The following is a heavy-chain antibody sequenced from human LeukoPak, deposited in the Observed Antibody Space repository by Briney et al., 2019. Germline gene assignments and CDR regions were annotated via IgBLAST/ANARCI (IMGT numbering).Heavy chain of an antibody. J-gene: IGHJ4*02. CDR2: IRGDDGRT. Sequence: PGGSLRLSCAASGFTFSSYAMSWVRQAPGKGLEWVSAIRGDDGRTYYADSVKGRFTTSKDNSKNTLYLQMSSLRAEDTAVYYCAKDRYGDYSFDYWGQGTLVTVSS. CDR1: GFTFSSYA. V-gene: IGHV3-23*01. CDR3: AKDRYGDYSFDY. D-gene: IGHD4-17*01.